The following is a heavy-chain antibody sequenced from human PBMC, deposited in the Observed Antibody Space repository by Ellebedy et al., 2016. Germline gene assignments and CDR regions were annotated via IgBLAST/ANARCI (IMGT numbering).Heavy chain of an antibody. CDR3: ARVWFGN. CDR1: GFTVSSNY. CDR2: IYSGGST. D-gene: IGHD3-10*01. J-gene: IGHJ4*02. Sequence: GGSLRLSCAASGFTVSSNYMSWVRQAPGKGPEWVSVIYSGGSTYYGDSVKGRFTISRDNSKNTLYLQMNSLRVEDTAVYYCARVWFGNWGQGTLVTVSS. V-gene: IGHV3-53*01.